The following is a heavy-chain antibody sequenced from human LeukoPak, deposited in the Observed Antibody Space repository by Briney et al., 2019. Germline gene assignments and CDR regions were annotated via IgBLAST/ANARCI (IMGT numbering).Heavy chain of an antibody. CDR1: GYTFTSDG. Sequence: GASVKVSCKASGYTFTSDGISWVRQAPGQGLEWMGWISPYSGDTNYAQNLQGRVAMTTDTSTSTAYMELGSLRSDDTAVYYCARAGLTTDSSVNYWGQGSLVTVSS. J-gene: IGHJ4*02. D-gene: IGHD3-22*01. CDR3: ARAGLTTDSSVNY. V-gene: IGHV1-18*01. CDR2: ISPYSGDT.